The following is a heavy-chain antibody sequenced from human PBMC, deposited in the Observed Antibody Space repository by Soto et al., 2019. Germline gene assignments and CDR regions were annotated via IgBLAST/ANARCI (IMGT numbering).Heavy chain of an antibody. CDR3: VRDPVALRNRVRVGYFNL. J-gene: IGHJ2*01. V-gene: IGHV3-33*01. D-gene: IGHD1-26*01. Sequence: QVKLVESGGGVVQPGRSLRLSCAASGFVFTTYGMHWVRQAPGKGLEWVGVIWHDGSGTYYADALKGRFTISRDNSKNTLFLQMDSLTLEDTAVYYCVRDPVALRNRVRVGYFNLWGRGTQVTVSS. CDR1: GFVFTTYG. CDR2: IWHDGSGT.